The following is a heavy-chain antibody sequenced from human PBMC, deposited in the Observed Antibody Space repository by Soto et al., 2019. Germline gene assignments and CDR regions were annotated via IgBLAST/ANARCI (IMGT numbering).Heavy chain of an antibody. CDR1: GGSISSYY. CDR2: IYYSGST. CDR3: ARMAWNWNYLGYDY. D-gene: IGHD1-7*01. V-gene: IGHV4-59*08. Sequence: PETLSLTCTVSGGSISSYYWSWIRQPPGKGLEWIGYIYYSGSTNYNPSLKSRVTISVDTSKNQFSLKLSSVTAADTAVYYCARMAWNWNYLGYDYWGQGTLVTVCS. J-gene: IGHJ4*02.